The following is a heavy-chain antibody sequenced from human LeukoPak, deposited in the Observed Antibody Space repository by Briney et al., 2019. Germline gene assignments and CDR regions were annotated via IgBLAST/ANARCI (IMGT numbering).Heavy chain of an antibody. CDR2: IGGDGTTT. Sequence: GGSLRLSCTASGFTFSSYCMHWVRQAPGKGLVWVSHIGGDGTTTGYADSVKGRFTISRDNAKNTLYLQMNSLRVEDTAVYYCASSIVVPGHYWGQGTLVTVSS. J-gene: IGHJ4*02. D-gene: IGHD6-19*01. CDR3: ASSIVVPGHY. CDR1: GFTFSSYC. V-gene: IGHV3-74*01.